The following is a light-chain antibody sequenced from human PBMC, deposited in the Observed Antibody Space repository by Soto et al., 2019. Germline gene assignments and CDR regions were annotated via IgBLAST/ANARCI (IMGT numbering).Light chain of an antibody. CDR2: LAS. Sequence: DIVLTQSPLSLSVTPGEAASISCRCSQSLLHRNGNSYLDWYLQRPGQSPQLLISLASNRASGVPYSFSGSGAGTDFTLHISRVEAEDVRVYYCMQALQSSFTFGPGTKVDL. CDR1: QSLLHRNGNSY. J-gene: IGKJ3*01. CDR3: MQALQSSFT. V-gene: IGKV2-28*01.